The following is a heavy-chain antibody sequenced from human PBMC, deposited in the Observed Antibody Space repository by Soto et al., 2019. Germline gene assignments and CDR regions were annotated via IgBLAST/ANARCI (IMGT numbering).Heavy chain of an antibody. CDR2: IIPLFGRA. J-gene: IGHJ2*01. CDR1: GGTFSSYA. Sequence: QVQLVQSGAEVKKPGSSVKVSCKASGGTFSSYAISWVRQAPGQGLEWMGGIIPLFGRANYAHTFQGRVTITAAASTSTAYMELSSLRAEDTAVYYCDQTLGLAAAGPGRFDLWGRGTLVTVSS. CDR3: DQTLGLAAAGPGRFDL. D-gene: IGHD6-25*01. V-gene: IGHV1-69*12.